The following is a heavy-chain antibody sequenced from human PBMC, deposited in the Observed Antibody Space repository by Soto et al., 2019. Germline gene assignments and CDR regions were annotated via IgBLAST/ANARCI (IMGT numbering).Heavy chain of an antibody. V-gene: IGHV3-7*04. Sequence: EVQLLESGGGLVQPGGSLRLSCAASGFTFSSYAMSWVRQAPGKGLEWVANIKQDGSEKYYVDSVKGRFTISRDNAKNSLYLQMNSLRAEDTAVYYCARVGSPYYYYGMDVWGQGTTVTVSS. CDR1: GFTFSSYA. CDR3: ARVGSPYYYYGMDV. D-gene: IGHD6-25*01. J-gene: IGHJ6*02. CDR2: IKQDGSEK.